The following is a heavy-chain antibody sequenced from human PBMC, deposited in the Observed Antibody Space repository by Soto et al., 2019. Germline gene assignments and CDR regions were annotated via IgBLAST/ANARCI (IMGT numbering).Heavy chain of an antibody. CDR3: ARHGLWSTAYYDILTGYSYGMDV. J-gene: IGHJ6*02. CDR2: IDPSDSYT. Sequence: GEPLKISCKGSGYSFTSYWISWVRQMPGKGLEGMGRIDPSDSYTNYSPSFQGHVTISADKSISTAYLQWSSLKASDTAMYYCARHGLWSTAYYDILTGYSYGMDVWGQSTTVTASX. CDR1: GYSFTSYW. D-gene: IGHD3-9*01. V-gene: IGHV5-10-1*01.